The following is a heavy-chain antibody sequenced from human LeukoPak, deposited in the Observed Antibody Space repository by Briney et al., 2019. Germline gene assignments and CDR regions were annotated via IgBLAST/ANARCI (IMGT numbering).Heavy chain of an antibody. CDR1: GYTFTSYG. Sequence: ASVKVSCKASGYTFTSYGISWVRQAPGQGLEWMGWISAYNGNTNYAQKLQGRVTMTTDTSTSTAYMELRSLRSDDTAVYYCARGDEWGFDWLLWAFDIWGQGTMVTVSS. D-gene: IGHD3-9*01. J-gene: IGHJ3*02. CDR2: ISAYNGNT. CDR3: ARGDEWGFDWLLWAFDI. V-gene: IGHV1-18*01.